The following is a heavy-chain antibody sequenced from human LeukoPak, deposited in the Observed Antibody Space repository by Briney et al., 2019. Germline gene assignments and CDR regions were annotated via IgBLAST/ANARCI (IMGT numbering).Heavy chain of an antibody. J-gene: IGHJ6*03. CDR3: ARDRATYYYYYMDV. CDR1: GGSISSYY. V-gene: IGHV4-59*01. Sequence: PSETLSLTCTVSGGSISSYYWSWIRQPPGKGLEGIGYIYYSGSTNYNPSLTSRVTISVDTSKNQFSLKLSSVTAADTAVYYCARDRATYYYYYMDVWGKGTTVTVSS. D-gene: IGHD1-26*01. CDR2: IYYSGST.